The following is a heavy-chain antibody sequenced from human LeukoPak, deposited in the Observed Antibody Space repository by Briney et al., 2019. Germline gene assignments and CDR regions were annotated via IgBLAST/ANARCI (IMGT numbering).Heavy chain of an antibody. J-gene: IGHJ3*02. CDR3: AREFLDTFDI. Sequence: GGSLRLSCAASGITLSSYEMNWVRRAPGKGLEWVSYIIGTGSTKYYADSVKGRFTISRDNAKNSVYLQMNSLRAEDTAVYYCAREFLDTFDIWGQGTMVTVSS. V-gene: IGHV3-48*03. CDR2: IIGTGSTK. CDR1: GITLSSYE.